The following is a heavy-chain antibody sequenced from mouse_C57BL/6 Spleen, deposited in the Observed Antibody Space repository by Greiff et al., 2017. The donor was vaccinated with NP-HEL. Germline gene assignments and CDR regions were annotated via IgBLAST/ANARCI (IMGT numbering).Heavy chain of an antibody. CDR1: GYTFTSYG. V-gene: IGHV1-81*01. Sequence: QVHVKQSGAELARPGASVKLSCKASGYTFTSYGISWVKQRTGQGLEWIGEIYPRSGNTYYNEKFKGKATLTADKSSSTAYMELRSLTSEDSAVYFCARSGDYDGYYYAMDYWGQGTSVTVSS. J-gene: IGHJ4*01. CDR3: ARSGDYDGYYYAMDY. D-gene: IGHD2-4*01. CDR2: IYPRSGNT.